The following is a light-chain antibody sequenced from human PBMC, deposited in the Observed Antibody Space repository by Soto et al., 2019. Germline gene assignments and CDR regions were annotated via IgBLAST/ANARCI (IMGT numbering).Light chain of an antibody. V-gene: IGLV2-14*03. CDR2: DVT. CDR3: SSYTSSSTYV. J-gene: IGLJ1*01. CDR1: SSDVGGYNY. Sequence: QSALTQPASVSGSPGQSITISCTGTSSDVGGYNYVSWYLQHPGKAPKLMIYDVTNRPSGVSNRFSGSKSGNTASLTISGLQAEDEADYYCSSYTSSSTYVCGTGTKVTVL.